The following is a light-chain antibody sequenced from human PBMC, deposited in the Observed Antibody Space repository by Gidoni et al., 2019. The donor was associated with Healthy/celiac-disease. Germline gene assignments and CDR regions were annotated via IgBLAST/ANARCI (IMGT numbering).Light chain of an antibody. J-gene: IGKJ1*01. CDR2: GAS. CDR1: QSVSSSY. Sequence: EIVLPQSPGTLSLSPGERATLSCRASQSVSSSYLAWYQQKPGQAPRLLIYGASSRATGIPDRFNGSGSGTDFTLTISRLEPEDFAVYYCQQYGSSPWTFGQGTKVEIK. CDR3: QQYGSSPWT. V-gene: IGKV3-20*01.